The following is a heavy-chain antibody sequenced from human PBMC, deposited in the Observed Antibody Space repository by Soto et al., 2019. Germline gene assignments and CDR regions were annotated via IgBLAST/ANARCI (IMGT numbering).Heavy chain of an antibody. D-gene: IGHD3-10*01. CDR1: GYTFTGYY. Sequence: ASVKVSCKASGYTFTGYYMHWVRQAPGQGLECMGWINPNSGGTNYAQKFQGWVTMTRDTSISTAYLELSRLRSDDTVVYYFARAHLPYGSGSYYQYNWFDPWGQGTLVTVSS. V-gene: IGHV1-2*04. J-gene: IGHJ5*02. CDR2: INPNSGGT. CDR3: ARAHLPYGSGSYYQYNWFDP.